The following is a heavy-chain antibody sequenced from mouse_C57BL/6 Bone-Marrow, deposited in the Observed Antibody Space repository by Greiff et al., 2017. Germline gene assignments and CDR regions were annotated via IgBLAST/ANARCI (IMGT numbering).Heavy chain of an antibody. Sequence: EVKLVESGGDLVKPGGSLKLSCAASGFTFSSYGMSWVRQTPDKRLEWVATISSGGSYTYYPDSVKGRFTISRDNAKNTLYLQMSSLKSADTAMYYCSRQLLRFAYWGQGTLVTVSA. J-gene: IGHJ3*01. CDR1: GFTFSSYG. V-gene: IGHV5-6*01. D-gene: IGHD1-1*01. CDR3: SRQLLRFAY. CDR2: ISSGGSYT.